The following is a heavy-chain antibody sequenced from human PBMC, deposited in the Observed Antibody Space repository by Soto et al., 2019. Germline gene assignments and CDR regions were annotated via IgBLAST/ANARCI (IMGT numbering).Heavy chain of an antibody. D-gene: IGHD2-15*01. CDR2: IIPIFGTP. CDR1: GGTFSTYT. Sequence: SVKVSCKASGGTFSTYTFSSVRQAPGQGLEWMGRIIPIFGTPYYAQKFQGRVTITADKSTSTVYMELSSLRSDDTAVYFCARGLECRGYCLDKPTWFAPWGQGTLVTVSS. J-gene: IGHJ5*02. V-gene: IGHV1-69*06. CDR3: ARGLECRGYCLDKPTWFAP.